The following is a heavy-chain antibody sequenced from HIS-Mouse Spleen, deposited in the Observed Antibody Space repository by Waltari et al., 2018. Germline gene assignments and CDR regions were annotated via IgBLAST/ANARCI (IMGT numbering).Heavy chain of an antibody. D-gene: IGHD7-27*01. CDR1: GGSFSGYY. CDR2: INHSGST. CDR3: ARVRTGDPSYWYFDL. Sequence: LQQWGAGLLKPSETLSLTCAVYGGSFSGYYWSWIRQPPGKGLEWIGEINHSGSTNYNPSLKSRVTISVDTSKNQFSLKLSSVTAADTAVYYCARVRTGDPSYWYFDLWGRGTLVTVSS. V-gene: IGHV4-34*01. J-gene: IGHJ2*01.